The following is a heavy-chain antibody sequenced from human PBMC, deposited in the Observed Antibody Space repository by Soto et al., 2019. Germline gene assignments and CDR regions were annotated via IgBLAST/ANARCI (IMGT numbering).Heavy chain of an antibody. D-gene: IGHD1-1*01. Sequence: QVQLVESGGGVVQPGRSLRLSCAASGFMFTNHGMHWVRQAPGKGLEWVAVIWSDGNKRYYADSVKGRFTVSRDASNNPLYLQMNNLRAEDTAIYYCVRGDIWSDEASDYWGQGTLVTVSS. CDR3: VRGDIWSDEASDY. CDR2: IWSDGNKR. V-gene: IGHV3-33*01. J-gene: IGHJ4*02. CDR1: GFMFTNHG.